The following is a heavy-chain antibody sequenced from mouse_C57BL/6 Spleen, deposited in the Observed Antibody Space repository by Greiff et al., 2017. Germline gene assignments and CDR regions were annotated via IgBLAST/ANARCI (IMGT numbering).Heavy chain of an antibody. CDR3: ARASTTVGGC. Sequence: QVQLQQSGAELARPGASVKLSCKASGYTFTSYGISWVKQRTGQGLEWIGEIYPRSGNTYYNEKFKGKATLTADKSSSTAYMELRSLTSADSAVYFCARASTTVGGCWGRGTTLTVSS. J-gene: IGHJ2*01. CDR1: GYTFTSYG. V-gene: IGHV1-81*01. D-gene: IGHD1-1*01. CDR2: IYPRSGNT.